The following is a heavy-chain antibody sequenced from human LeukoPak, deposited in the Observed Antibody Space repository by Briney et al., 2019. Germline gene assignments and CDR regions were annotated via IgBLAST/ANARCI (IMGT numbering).Heavy chain of an antibody. V-gene: IGHV4-59*08. Sequence: SETLSLTCAVYGGSFSGYYWSWIRQPPGKGLEWIGYIYYSGSTNYNPSLKSRVTISVDTSKNQFSLKLSSVTAADTAVYYCAGAFEQQLAIDYWGQGTLVTVSS. D-gene: IGHD6-13*01. J-gene: IGHJ4*02. CDR2: IYYSGST. CDR1: GGSFSGYY. CDR3: AGAFEQQLAIDY.